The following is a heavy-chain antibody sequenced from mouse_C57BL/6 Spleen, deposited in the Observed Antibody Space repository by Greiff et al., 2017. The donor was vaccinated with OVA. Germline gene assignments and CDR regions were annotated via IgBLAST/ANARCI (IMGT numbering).Heavy chain of an antibody. V-gene: IGHV5-4*01. CDR2: ISDGGSYT. CDR3: AREGIVTTNAMDY. CDR1: GFTFSSYA. Sequence: EVKVVESGGGLVKPGGSLKLSCAASGFTFSSYAMSWVRQTPEKRLEWVATISDGGSYTYYPDNVKGRFTISRDNAKNNLYLQMSHLKSEDTAMYYCAREGIVTTNAMDYWGQGTSVTVSS. J-gene: IGHJ4*01. D-gene: IGHD2-5*01.